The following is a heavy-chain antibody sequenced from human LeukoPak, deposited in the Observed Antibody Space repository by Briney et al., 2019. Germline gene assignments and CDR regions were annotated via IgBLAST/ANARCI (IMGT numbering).Heavy chain of an antibody. V-gene: IGHV4-59*08. Sequence: KPSETLSLTCTVSGGSISSYYWSWIRQPPGKGLEWIGYIYYSGSTNYNPSLKSRVTISVDTSKNQFSLKLSSVTAADTAVYYCARRGRAAAGHTRAFDIWGQGTMVTVSS. CDR2: IYYSGST. CDR1: GGSISSYY. J-gene: IGHJ3*02. D-gene: IGHD6-13*01. CDR3: ARRGRAAAGHTRAFDI.